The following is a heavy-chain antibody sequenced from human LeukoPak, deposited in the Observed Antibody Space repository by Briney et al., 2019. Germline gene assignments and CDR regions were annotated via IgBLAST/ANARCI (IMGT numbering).Heavy chain of an antibody. D-gene: IGHD3-16*02. CDR1: GFTFSSYA. V-gene: IGHV3-23*01. Sequence: GGSLRLSCAASGFTFSSYAMSWVRQAPGKGLEWVSAISGSGGSTYYADSVKGRFTISRDNAKNSLYLQMNSLRAEDTAVYYCAKDLGEAYMITFGGVIRGLYGMDVWGQGTTVTVSS. CDR2: ISGSGGST. CDR3: AKDLGEAYMITFGGVIRGLYGMDV. J-gene: IGHJ6*02.